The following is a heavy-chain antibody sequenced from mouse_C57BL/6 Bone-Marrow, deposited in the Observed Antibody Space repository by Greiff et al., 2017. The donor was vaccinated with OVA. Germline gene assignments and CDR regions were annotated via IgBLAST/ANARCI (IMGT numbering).Heavy chain of an antibody. D-gene: IGHD1-1*01. CDR3: ARGPYYYGSSWYFDV. CDR1: GYTFTSYG. Sequence: QVQLQQSGAELARPGASVKLSCKASGYTFTSYGISWVKQRTGQGLEWIGEIYPRSGNTYYNEKFKGKATLTADESSSTAYMELRSLTSEDSAVYFCARGPYYYGSSWYFDVWGTGTTVTVSS. J-gene: IGHJ1*03. CDR2: IYPRSGNT. V-gene: IGHV1-81*01.